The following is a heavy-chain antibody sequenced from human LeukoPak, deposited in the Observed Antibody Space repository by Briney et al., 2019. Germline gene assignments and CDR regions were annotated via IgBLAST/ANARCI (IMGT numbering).Heavy chain of an antibody. CDR3: XXXXXXXXXQLDAFDI. CDR2: ISGSGHNT. Sequence: CXXSGFTFSRSWMTWVRQAPGKGLEWVSAISGSGHNTYYADSVKGRFTISRDNSKNTLYLQMNSLRAEDTAVFYXXXXXXXXXXQLDAFDIWGQGTMVTVSS. D-gene: IGHD1-1*01. CDR1: GFTFSRSW. V-gene: IGHV3-23*01. J-gene: IGHJ3*02.